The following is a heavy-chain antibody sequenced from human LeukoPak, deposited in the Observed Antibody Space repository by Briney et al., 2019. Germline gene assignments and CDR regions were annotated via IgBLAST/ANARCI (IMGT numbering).Heavy chain of an antibody. CDR3: ARGYSGYELDY. Sequence: ASVKVSCKASGGTFSSYAISWVRQAPGQGLEWMGGIIPIFGTANYAQKLQGRVTMTTDTSTSTAYMELRSLRSDDTAVYYCARGYSGYELDYWGQGTLVTVSS. D-gene: IGHD5-12*01. J-gene: IGHJ4*02. CDR1: GGTFSSYA. V-gene: IGHV1-69*05. CDR2: IIPIFGTA.